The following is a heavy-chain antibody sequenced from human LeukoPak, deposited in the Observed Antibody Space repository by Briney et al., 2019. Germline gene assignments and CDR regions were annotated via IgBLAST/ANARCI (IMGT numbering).Heavy chain of an antibody. CDR3: AKHGFAGISAAGDY. J-gene: IGHJ4*02. CDR1: GFTFSSYA. D-gene: IGHD6-13*01. Sequence: GGSLRLSCAASGFTFSSYAMSWVRQAPGKGLEWISVISGSGGSTSYADSVKGRFTISGDNSKNTLYLQMNSLRAEDTAVYYCAKHGFAGISAAGDYWGQGTLVTVSS. CDR2: ISGSGGST. V-gene: IGHV3-23*01.